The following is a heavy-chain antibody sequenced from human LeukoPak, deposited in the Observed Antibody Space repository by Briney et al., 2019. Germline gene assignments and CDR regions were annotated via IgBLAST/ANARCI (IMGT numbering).Heavy chain of an antibody. CDR1: GGSFSGYY. CDR2: INHSGST. J-gene: IGHJ4*02. Sequence: SETLSLTCAVYGGSFSGYYWSWIRQPPGKGLEWIGEINHSGSTNYNPSLKSRVAISADTSKNQFSLKLSSVTAADTAVYYCAADDYGDYWGQGTLVTVSS. CDR3: AADDYGDY. V-gene: IGHV4-34*01.